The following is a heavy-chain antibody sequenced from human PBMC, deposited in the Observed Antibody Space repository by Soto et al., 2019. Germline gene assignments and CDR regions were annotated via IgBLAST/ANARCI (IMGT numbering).Heavy chain of an antibody. Sequence: QLLESGGGLVQPGKSLRISCAASGFTFGTYAMSWVRQVPGKGLEWVSSISGGGGSSTDYADSVKGRFTISRDDAKNTLFLQINSLRVEDKALYYCAKIAHHWNDEYLDYWGQGTLVTVSS. J-gene: IGHJ4*02. CDR1: GFTFGTYA. CDR2: ISGGGGSST. V-gene: IGHV3-23*01. D-gene: IGHD1-1*01. CDR3: AKIAHHWNDEYLDY.